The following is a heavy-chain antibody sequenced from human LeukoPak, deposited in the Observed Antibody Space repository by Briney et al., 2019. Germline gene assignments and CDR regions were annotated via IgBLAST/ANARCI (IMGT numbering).Heavy chain of an antibody. CDR1: GFTFSSYG. V-gene: IGHV3-23*01. J-gene: IGHJ6*03. CDR3: ARDVGQRYFDWFGYGGGYYYYMDV. CDR2: ISGSGGST. D-gene: IGHD3-9*01. Sequence: GGSLRLSCAASGFTFSSYGMSWVRQAPGKGLEWVSAISGSGGSTYYADSVKGRFTTSRDNAKNLMYLQMNSMRAEDTAVYYCARDVGQRYFDWFGYGGGYYYYMDVWGKGTTVTVS.